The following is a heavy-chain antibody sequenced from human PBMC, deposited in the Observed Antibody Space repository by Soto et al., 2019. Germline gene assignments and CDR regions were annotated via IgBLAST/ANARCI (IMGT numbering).Heavy chain of an antibody. J-gene: IGHJ4*02. CDR3: ARNGSGNYYHVDC. D-gene: IGHD3-10*01. CDR2: ISYDGRNK. CDR1: GFTFSNYA. Sequence: QVQLVESGGGVVQPGRSLRLSCAASGFTFSNYAMHWVRQAPGKGLEWVAVISYDGRNKYYADSVKGRFTISRDNSKNKLHLQVNSLRADDTAVYYCARNGSGNYYHVDCWGQGTLVTVSS. V-gene: IGHV3-30*04.